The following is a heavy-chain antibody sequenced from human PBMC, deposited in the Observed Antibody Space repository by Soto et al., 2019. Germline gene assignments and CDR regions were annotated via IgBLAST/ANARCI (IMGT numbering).Heavy chain of an antibody. CDR3: ARVPTP. CDR1: GCSISSGGYS. CDR2: IYHSGST. D-gene: IGHD2-2*01. V-gene: IGHV4-30-2*01. J-gene: IGHJ5*02. Sequence: SETLSLTCAFSGCSISSGGYSWSWIRQPPGKGLEWIGYIYHSGSTYYNSSLNSRVTISVDRSKNQLFLKLSSVTAADTAVYYCARVPTPWGQGTLVTVSS.